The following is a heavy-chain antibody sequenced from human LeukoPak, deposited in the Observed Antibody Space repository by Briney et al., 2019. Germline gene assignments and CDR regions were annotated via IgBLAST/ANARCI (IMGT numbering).Heavy chain of an antibody. D-gene: IGHD1-1*01. CDR2: IYSAEST. Sequence: GGSVRLSCAASGFTVSNTYMSWVRQAPGKGLEWVSAIYSAESTYYVDSVKGRFTLSRDNSKNTLYLQMNSLRAEDTAVYYCARLHRRQMTSFDYWGQGTLITVSS. J-gene: IGHJ4*02. CDR3: ARLHRRQMTSFDY. CDR1: GFTVSNTY. V-gene: IGHV3-53*01.